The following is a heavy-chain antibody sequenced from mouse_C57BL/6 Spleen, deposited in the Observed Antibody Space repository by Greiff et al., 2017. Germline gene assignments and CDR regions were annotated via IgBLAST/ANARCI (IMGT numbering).Heavy chain of an antibody. CDR2: ISSGSSTI. CDR3: ARMGYLYYYAMDY. CDR1: GFTFSDYG. J-gene: IGHJ4*01. Sequence: EVMLVESGGGLVKPGGSLKLSCAASGFTFSDYGMHWVRQAPEKGLEWVAYISSGSSTIYYADTVKGRFTISRDNAKNTLFLQMTSLRSEDTAMYYCARMGYLYYYAMDYWGQGTSVTVSS. V-gene: IGHV5-17*01. D-gene: IGHD2-2*01.